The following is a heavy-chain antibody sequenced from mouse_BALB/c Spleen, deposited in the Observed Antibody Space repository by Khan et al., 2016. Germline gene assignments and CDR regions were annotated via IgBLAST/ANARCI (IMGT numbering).Heavy chain of an antibody. J-gene: IGHJ2*01. V-gene: IGHV3-2*02. CDR2: ISYSGST. D-gene: IGHD2-1*01. CDR1: GYSITSDYA. CDR3: APCGNYLYFDY. Sequence: EVQLQESGPGLVKPSQSLSLTCTVTGYSITSDYAWNWIRQFPGNKLEWMGYISYSGSTSYNPSLKSRISITRDTSKNQFFLQLNSVTTEDTATYYWAPCGNYLYFDYWGQGTTLTVSS.